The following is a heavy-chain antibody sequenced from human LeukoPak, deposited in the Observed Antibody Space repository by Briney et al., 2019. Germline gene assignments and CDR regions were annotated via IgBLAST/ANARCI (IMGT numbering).Heavy chain of an antibody. V-gene: IGHV3-21*01. D-gene: IGHD2-2*01. J-gene: IGHJ5*02. CDR2: ISSSRSDI. CDR3: ARDAMDSYCSSTSCYASWFDP. Sequence: GGSLRPSCAASGFTFSSYSMNWVRQAPGKGLEWVSSISSSRSDIYYADSVKGRFTISRDNAKNSLYLQMNSLRAEDTAVYYCARDAMDSYCSSTSCYASWFDPWGQGTLVTVSS. CDR1: GFTFSSYS.